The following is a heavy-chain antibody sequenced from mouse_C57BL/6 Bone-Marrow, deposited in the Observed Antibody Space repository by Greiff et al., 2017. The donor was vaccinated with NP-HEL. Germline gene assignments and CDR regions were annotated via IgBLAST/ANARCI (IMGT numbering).Heavy chain of an antibody. CDR3: TTGGSSPYAMDY. V-gene: IGHV14-4*01. CDR2: IDPENGDT. Sequence: VQLQQSGAELVRPGASVKLSCTASGFNINDDYMHWVKQRPEQGLEWIGWIDPENGDTEYASKFQGKATMTADTSSNTAYLQLSSLTSEDTAVYYGTTGGSSPYAMDYWGQGTSVTVSS. CDR1: GFNINDDY. D-gene: IGHD1-1*01. J-gene: IGHJ4*01.